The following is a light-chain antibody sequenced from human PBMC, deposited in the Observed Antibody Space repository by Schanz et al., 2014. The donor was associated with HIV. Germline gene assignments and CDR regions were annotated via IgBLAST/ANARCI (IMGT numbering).Light chain of an antibody. CDR2: EAS. V-gene: IGKV1-12*01. CDR1: QGVGTW. J-gene: IGKJ4*01. Sequence: DIQMPQSPTSVSASVGDTVTITCRARQGVGTWLAWYQQKPGKAPKLLISEASSLQSGVPSRFSGRGSGTDFTLTISILQPEDFATYFCQQANSFPLTFGGGTKVEIK. CDR3: QQANSFPLT.